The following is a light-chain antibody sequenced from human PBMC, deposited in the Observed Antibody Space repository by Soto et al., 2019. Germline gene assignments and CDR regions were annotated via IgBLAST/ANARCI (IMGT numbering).Light chain of an antibody. V-gene: IGKV1-5*01. CDR1: QSISSW. Sequence: DIQMTQSPSTLSASVRDRVTITCRASQSISSWLAWYQQKPGKAPNLLIYDASSLESGVPSRFSGSGSGTEFPLTISSLQPDDFATYYCQQYNRAPTTFGQGTKVEIK. J-gene: IGKJ1*01. CDR3: QQYNRAPTT. CDR2: DAS.